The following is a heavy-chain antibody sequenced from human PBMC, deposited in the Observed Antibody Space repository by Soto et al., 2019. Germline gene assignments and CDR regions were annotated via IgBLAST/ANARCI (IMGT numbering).Heavy chain of an antibody. V-gene: IGHV1-69*06. CDR1: GGTFSSYA. CDR3: ASARQSNYSAFDI. D-gene: IGHD1-7*01. Sequence: QVQLVQSGAEVKKPGSSVKVSCKASGGTFSSYAISWVRQAPGQGREWMGGIIPIFGTANYAQKFQGRVTITSDKSTSTAYMELSSLRSEDTVVYYCASARQSNYSAFDIWGQGTMVTGSS. J-gene: IGHJ3*02. CDR2: IIPIFGTA.